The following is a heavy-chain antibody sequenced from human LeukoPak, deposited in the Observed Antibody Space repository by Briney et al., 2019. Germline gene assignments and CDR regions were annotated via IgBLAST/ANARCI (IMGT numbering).Heavy chain of an antibody. CDR1: GGTYSSEA. Sequence: ASVKVSCKTSGGTYSSEAFIWVRQAPGQGLEWMGGIIPIFGRADYAQKFQDIVTITADESTSTVYMELSSLRSEDTAVYCCARGETILNWFDPWGQGTLVTVSS. CDR2: IIPIFGRA. CDR3: ARGETILNWFDP. V-gene: IGHV1-69*13. D-gene: IGHD1-1*01. J-gene: IGHJ5*02.